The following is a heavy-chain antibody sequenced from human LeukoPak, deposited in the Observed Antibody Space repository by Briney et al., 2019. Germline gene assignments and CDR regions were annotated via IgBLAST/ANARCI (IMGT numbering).Heavy chain of an antibody. CDR3: ARGPEPDILTGYSDGTGWFDP. Sequence: GASVKVSCKASGYTFTGYYMHWVRQAPGQGLEWMGWINPNSGGTNYAQKFQGRVTMTRNTSISTAYMELSSLRSEDTAVYYCARGPEPDILTGYSDGTGWFDPWGQGTLVTVSS. D-gene: IGHD3-9*01. V-gene: IGHV1-2*02. CDR1: GYTFTGYY. CDR2: INPNSGGT. J-gene: IGHJ5*02.